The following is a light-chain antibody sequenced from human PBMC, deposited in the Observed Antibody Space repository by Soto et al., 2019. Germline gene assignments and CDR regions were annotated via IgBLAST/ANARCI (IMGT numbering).Light chain of an antibody. V-gene: IGLV2-23*01. CDR3: CSYAGSSTGV. Sequence: QSVLTQPASVSGSPGQSITISFTGTSSDVGSYNLVSWYQQHPGKAPKLMIYEGSKRPSGVSNRFSGSKSGNTASLTISGLQAEDEADYYCCSYAGSSTGVFGGGTKLTVL. CDR1: SSDVGSYNL. J-gene: IGLJ2*01. CDR2: EGS.